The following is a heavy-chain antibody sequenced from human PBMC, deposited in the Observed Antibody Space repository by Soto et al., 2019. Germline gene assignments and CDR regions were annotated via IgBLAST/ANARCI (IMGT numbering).Heavy chain of an antibody. D-gene: IGHD6-19*01. CDR2: INPNGETT. Sequence: VASVKVSCKASGYTFTSYYIHWVRKAPGQGLEWVGIINPNGETTTYAQKFRGRVAMTRDTSTSTVYMQMSSLRSEDTAVYYCARDTGIEVAGFHYGMDVWGQGTTVTASS. CDR1: GYTFTSYY. CDR3: ARDTGIEVAGFHYGMDV. J-gene: IGHJ6*02. V-gene: IGHV1-46*01.